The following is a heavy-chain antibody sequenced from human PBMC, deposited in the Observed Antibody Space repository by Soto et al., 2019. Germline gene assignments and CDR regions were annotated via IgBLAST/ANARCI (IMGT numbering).Heavy chain of an antibody. CDR1: STFG. V-gene: IGHV1-18*01. D-gene: IGHD6-25*01. CDR2: VNGYNTHT. J-gene: IGHJ5*02. CDR3: ARYIGVTALDCFDP. Sequence: QVHLVQSGAEVKKPGASVKVSCKASSTFGISWVRQAPGQGLEWMGWVNGYNTHTNYAQKFQGRVTMTTDTSTSTAFMELRSLRFDDTSVYYCARYIGVTALDCFDPWGQGTLVTVSS.